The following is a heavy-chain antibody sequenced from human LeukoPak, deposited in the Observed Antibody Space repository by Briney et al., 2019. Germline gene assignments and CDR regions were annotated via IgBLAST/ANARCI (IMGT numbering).Heavy chain of an antibody. CDR2: ISGSGGST. CDR3: SVNYCSGGSCYML. D-gene: IGHD2-15*01. Sequence: GGSLRLSCAASGFTFSSYGMRWVRQAPGKGLEWVSAISGSGGSTYYADSVKGRFTISRDNSKNTLYLQMNSLRAEDTAVYYCSVNYCSGGSCYMLWGQGTLVTVSS. V-gene: IGHV3-23*01. CDR1: GFTFSSYG. J-gene: IGHJ4*02.